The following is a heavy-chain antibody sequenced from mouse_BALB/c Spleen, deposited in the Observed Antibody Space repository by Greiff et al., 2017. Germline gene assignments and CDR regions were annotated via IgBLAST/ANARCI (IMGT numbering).Heavy chain of an antibody. CDR3: AISRGDFYAMDY. D-gene: IGHD2-13*01. J-gene: IGHJ4*01. CDR2: ISTYYGNT. CDR1: SYTFTDYA. V-gene: IGHV1-67*01. Sequence: QVQLQQSGPELVRPGVSVKISCKGSSYTFTDYAMHWVKQSHAKSLEWIGVISTYYGNTNYNQKFKGKATMTVDKSSSTAYMELARLTSEDSAVYYCAISRGDFYAMDYWGQGTSVTVSS.